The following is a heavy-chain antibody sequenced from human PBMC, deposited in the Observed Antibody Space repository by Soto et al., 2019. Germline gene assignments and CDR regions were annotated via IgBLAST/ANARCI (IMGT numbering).Heavy chain of an antibody. CDR3: AKDIDYWSGSTSHFDY. CDR1: GFSFSSYG. CDR2: ISGSGGGT. J-gene: IGHJ4*02. Sequence: EVQLLESGGGLVQPGGSLRLSCAASGFSFSSYGMTWVRQAPGKGLEWVSVISGSGGGTYYTDSVKGRFTISRDNSKNTLYLQMNSLRGEDTAVYYCAKDIDYWSGSTSHFDYWGQGTLVTVSS. V-gene: IGHV3-23*01. D-gene: IGHD3-3*01.